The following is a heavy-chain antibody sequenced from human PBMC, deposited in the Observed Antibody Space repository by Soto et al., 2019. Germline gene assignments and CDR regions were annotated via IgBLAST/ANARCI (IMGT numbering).Heavy chain of an antibody. CDR3: ARDSQYSTSWQRFDS. D-gene: IGHD6-13*01. CDR1: GYTFTNYA. CDR2: VNTYNGNP. Sequence: QVQLVQSGGELKKPGASVKVSCKASGYTFTNYAISWVRQAPGRGLEWMGWVNTYNGNPNYAQLFQGRVTMTTDTSTGTAYMELRSLRSADSAIYYCARDSQYSTSWQRFDSWGQGTLVTVSS. J-gene: IGHJ4*02. V-gene: IGHV1-18*01.